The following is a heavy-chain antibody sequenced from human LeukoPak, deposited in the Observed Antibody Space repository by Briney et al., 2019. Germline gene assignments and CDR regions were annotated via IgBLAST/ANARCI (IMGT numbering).Heavy chain of an antibody. CDR2: IYYSGST. CDR3: ARYYCSGGSCYHPGFDY. CDR1: GGSISTYN. Sequence: SETLSLTCTVSGGSISTYNSRCIRQPPGKGLEWIGCIYYSGSTNYNPSLKSRVTISVDTSKNQSSLKLSSVTAADTAVYYCARYYCSGGSCYHPGFDYWGQGTLVTVSS. D-gene: IGHD2-15*01. J-gene: IGHJ4*02. V-gene: IGHV4-59*08.